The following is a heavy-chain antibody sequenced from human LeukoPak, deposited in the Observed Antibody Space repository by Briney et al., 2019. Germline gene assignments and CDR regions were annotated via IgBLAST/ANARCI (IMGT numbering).Heavy chain of an antibody. D-gene: IGHD2-2*01. Sequence: RTGGSLRLSCAASGFTFSGSAMHWVRQASGKGLEWVGRIRSKANSYATAYAASVKGRFTISRDDSKNTAYLQMNSLKTEDTAVYYCTSGGYCSSTSCYYYMDVWGKGTTVTVSS. V-gene: IGHV3-73*01. J-gene: IGHJ6*03. CDR2: IRSKANSYAT. CDR3: TSGGYCSSTSCYYYMDV. CDR1: GFTFSGSA.